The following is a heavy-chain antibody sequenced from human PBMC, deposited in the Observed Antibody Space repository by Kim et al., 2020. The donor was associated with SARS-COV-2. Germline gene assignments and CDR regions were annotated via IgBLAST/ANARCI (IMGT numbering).Heavy chain of an antibody. CDR1: GGSISSGGYY. J-gene: IGHJ4*02. Sequence: SETLSLTCTVSGGSISSGGYYWSWIRQHPGKGLEWIGYIYYSGSTYYNPSLKSRVTISVDTSKNQFSLKLSSVTAADTAVYYCARSIFGYSYEGYWGQGTLVTVSS. CDR3: ARSIFGYSYEGY. V-gene: IGHV4-31*03. CDR2: IYYSGST. D-gene: IGHD5-18*01.